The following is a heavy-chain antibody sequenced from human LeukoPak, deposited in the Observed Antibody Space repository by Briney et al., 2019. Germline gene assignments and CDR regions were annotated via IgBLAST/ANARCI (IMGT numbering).Heavy chain of an antibody. Sequence: ASVTVSCKASGYTFTSYDINWVRQATGQGLEWMGWMNPNSGNTGYAQKFQGRVTMTRNTSISTAYMELSSLRSEDTAVYYCAREGIAAAGTRYYYYMDVWGKGTTVTVSS. V-gene: IGHV1-8*01. CDR1: GYTFTSYD. J-gene: IGHJ6*03. D-gene: IGHD6-13*01. CDR2: MNPNSGNT. CDR3: AREGIAAAGTRYYYYMDV.